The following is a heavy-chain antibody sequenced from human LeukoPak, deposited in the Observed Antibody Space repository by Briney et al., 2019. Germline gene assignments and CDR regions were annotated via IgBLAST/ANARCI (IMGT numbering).Heavy chain of an antibody. D-gene: IGHD6-19*01. V-gene: IGHV4-4*07. CDR2: IYTSGST. CDR1: GGSISSYY. Sequence: KPSETLSLTCTVSGGSISSYYWSWIRQPAGKGLEWIGRIYTSGSTNYNPSLKSRVTMSVDTSKNQFSLELSSVTAADTAVYYCARGSRYSSGGVRWFDPWGQGTLVTVSS. J-gene: IGHJ5*02. CDR3: ARGSRYSSGGVRWFDP.